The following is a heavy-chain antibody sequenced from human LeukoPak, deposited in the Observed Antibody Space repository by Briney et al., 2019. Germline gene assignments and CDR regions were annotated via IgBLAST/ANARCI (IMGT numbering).Heavy chain of an antibody. CDR1: GYSFDRYG. J-gene: IGHJ3*02. V-gene: IGHV1-18*01. Sequence: ASVKVSCKASGYSFDRYGISWVRQAPGQGLEWLGWIGAFNGNTNYAQNLQGRVTMTADTSTTTAYMELRSLSSDDTAVYYCAMDFFSYVGSENHFEDTFDIWGQGTMVTVSS. CDR3: AMDFFSYVGSENHFEDTFDI. D-gene: IGHD3-22*01. CDR2: IGAFNGNT.